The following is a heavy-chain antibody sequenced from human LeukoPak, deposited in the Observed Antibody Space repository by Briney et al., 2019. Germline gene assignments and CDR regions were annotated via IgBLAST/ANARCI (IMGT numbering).Heavy chain of an antibody. CDR3: ASAVRGYCSGGSCLDY. CDR2: IWSSGTTL. D-gene: IGHD2-15*01. CDR1: GFTLSTSY. Sequence: PGGSLRLSCVASGFTLSTSYMTWVRQAPGKGLEWISSIWSSGTTLYSADSVKGRFTISRDNAKNSLYLQMNSLRAEDTAVYYCASAVRGYCSGGSCLDYWGQGTLVTVSS. V-gene: IGHV3-21*01. J-gene: IGHJ4*02.